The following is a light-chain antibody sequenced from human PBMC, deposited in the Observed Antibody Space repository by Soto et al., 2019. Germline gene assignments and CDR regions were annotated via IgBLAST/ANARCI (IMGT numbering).Light chain of an antibody. J-gene: IGKJ1*01. V-gene: IGKV1-5*03. Sequence: IQMTQSPSTLSASVGDRITTTCRDSQSINTWLACYQQKPGEAPTLLSYEGSTLERGVPSRFSGSGSGTEFTLTVCRLQLDDFSTFYCQQYKTYSRSCGQGTKLE. CDR3: QQYKTYSRS. CDR1: QSINTW. CDR2: EGS.